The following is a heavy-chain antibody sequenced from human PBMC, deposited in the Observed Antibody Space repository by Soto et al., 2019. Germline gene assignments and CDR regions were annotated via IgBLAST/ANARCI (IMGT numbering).Heavy chain of an antibody. D-gene: IGHD2-21*02. J-gene: IGHJ5*02. CDR3: ARDTTYCGGDCYWGWFDP. CDR2: VSSSSSYI. CDR1: GFTFSSYS. Sequence: EVQLVQSGGGLVKPGGSLRLSCAASGFTFSSYSMNWVRQAPGKGLEWVSSVSSSSSYIYYADSLKGRFTISRDNAKNSLYLQMNSLRAEDTAVYYCARDTTYCGGDCYWGWFDPWGQGTLVTVSS. V-gene: IGHV3-21*01.